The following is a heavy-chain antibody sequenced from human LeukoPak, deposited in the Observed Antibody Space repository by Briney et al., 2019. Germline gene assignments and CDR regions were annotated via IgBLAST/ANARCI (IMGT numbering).Heavy chain of an antibody. J-gene: IGHJ4*02. Sequence: GGSLRLSCAVSGFTFSSYWMTWVRQAPGKGPEWVASIKQDGNDEYYVDSVKGRFSISRDNAKNTVYLQMNSLRAEDTGIYYCARGTSAGGPISPFDFWGQGTVVTVSS. D-gene: IGHD6-13*01. CDR2: IKQDGNDE. CDR1: GFTFSSYW. V-gene: IGHV3-7*01. CDR3: ARGTSAGGPISPFDF.